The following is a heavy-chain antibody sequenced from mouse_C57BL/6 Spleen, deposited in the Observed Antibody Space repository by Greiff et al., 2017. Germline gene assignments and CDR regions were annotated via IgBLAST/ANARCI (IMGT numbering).Heavy chain of an antibody. CDR1: GYTFTSYW. CDR3: ARRGPDYYGSSYLLDY. Sequence: QVHVKQPGAELVKPGASVKLSCKASGYTFTSYWMHWVKQRPGQGLEWIGMIHPNSGSTNYNEKFKSKATLTVDKSSSTAYMQLSSLTSADSAVYYCARRGPDYYGSSYLLDYWGQGTTLTVSS. V-gene: IGHV1-64*01. CDR2: IHPNSGST. D-gene: IGHD1-1*01. J-gene: IGHJ2*01.